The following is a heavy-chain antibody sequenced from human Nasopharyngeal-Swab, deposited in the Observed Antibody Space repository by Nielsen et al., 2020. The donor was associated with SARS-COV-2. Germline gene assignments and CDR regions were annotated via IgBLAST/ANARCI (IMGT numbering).Heavy chain of an antibody. V-gene: IGHV4-39*01. D-gene: IGHD3-3*01. Sequence: SETLSLPCTVSGGSISSSSYYWGWIRQPPGKGLAWIVSLYYSGSTYYNPSLKSRVTISVDTSKNQFSLKLSSVTAADTAVYYCARLLTIFGVVSAAIDYWGQGTLVTVSS. CDR2: LYYSGST. CDR1: GGSISSSSYY. CDR3: ARLLTIFGVVSAAIDY. J-gene: IGHJ4*02.